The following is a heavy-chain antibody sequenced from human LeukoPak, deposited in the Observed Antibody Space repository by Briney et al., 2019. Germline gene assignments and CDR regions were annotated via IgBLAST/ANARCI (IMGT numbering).Heavy chain of an antibody. CDR1: GFTFSSYG. D-gene: IGHD1-26*01. Sequence: GGSLRLSCAASGFTFSSYGMSWVRQAPGKGLEWVSAISGSAVSTYYADSVKGRFTISRDNAKNSLYPQMNSLRAEDTAVYYCARDSGYAFDIWGQGTMVTVSS. V-gene: IGHV3-23*01. CDR3: ARDSGYAFDI. CDR2: ISGSAVST. J-gene: IGHJ3*02.